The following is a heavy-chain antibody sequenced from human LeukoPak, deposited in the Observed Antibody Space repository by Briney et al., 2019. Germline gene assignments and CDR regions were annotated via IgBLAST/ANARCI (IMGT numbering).Heavy chain of an antibody. Sequence: SETMSLTCTVSGGPISSYYWSWIQQPPGKGLEWIGYIYYSGSTNYNPSLKSRVTISVDTSKNQFSLKLSSVTAADTAVYYCARWSGNNWFDPWGQGTLVIVSS. CDR3: ARWSGNNWFDP. CDR2: IYYSGST. CDR1: GGPISSYY. V-gene: IGHV4-59*01. J-gene: IGHJ5*02. D-gene: IGHD3-3*01.